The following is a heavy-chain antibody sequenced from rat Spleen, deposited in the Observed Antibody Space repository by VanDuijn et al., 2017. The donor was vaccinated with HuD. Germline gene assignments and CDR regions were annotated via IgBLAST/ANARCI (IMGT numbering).Heavy chain of an antibody. CDR3: ARAVYYGYTYGYYFDY. J-gene: IGHJ2*01. CDR1: GFNFNDYW. D-gene: IGHD1-9*01. V-gene: IGHV5-29*01. Sequence: EVKLVESGGGLVQPGRSLKLSCAASGFNFNDYWMGWVRQAPGKGLEWVATISYDGSSTYYRDSVKGRFTISRDNAKSTLYLQMDSLGSEDTATYYCARAVYYGYTYGYYFDYWGQGVMVTVSS. CDR2: ISYDGSST.